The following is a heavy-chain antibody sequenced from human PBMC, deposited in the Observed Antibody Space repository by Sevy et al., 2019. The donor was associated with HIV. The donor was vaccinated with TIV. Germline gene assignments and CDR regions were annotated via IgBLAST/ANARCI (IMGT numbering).Heavy chain of an antibody. V-gene: IGHV3-23*01. CDR3: AKDKESAVAGTGFDY. CDR2: ISGSGGST. CDR1: GFTFSSYA. Sequence: GGSLRLSCAASGFTFSSYAMSWVRQAPGKGLEWVSAISGSGGSTCYADSVKGRFTISRDNSKNTLYLQMNSLRAEDTAVYYCAKDKESAVAGTGFDYWGQGTLVTVSS. J-gene: IGHJ4*02. D-gene: IGHD6-19*01.